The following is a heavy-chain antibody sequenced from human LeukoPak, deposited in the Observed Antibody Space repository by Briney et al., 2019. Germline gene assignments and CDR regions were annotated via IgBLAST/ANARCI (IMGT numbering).Heavy chain of an antibody. D-gene: IGHD2-21*01. CDR3: ARTSTFRGDWIKVFDY. Sequence: PSETLSLTCAVYGGSFSGYYWSWIRQPPGKGLEWIGEVNDGGSTLYNPSLKSRVTISVGTSKNQFSLKLSSVTAADTAVYYCARTSTFRGDWIKVFDYWGQGTLVTVSS. CDR2: VNDGGST. J-gene: IGHJ4*02. CDR1: GGSFSGYY. V-gene: IGHV4-34*01.